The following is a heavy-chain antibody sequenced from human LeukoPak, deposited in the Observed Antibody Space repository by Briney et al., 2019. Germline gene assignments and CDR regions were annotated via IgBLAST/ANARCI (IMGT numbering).Heavy chain of an antibody. J-gene: IGHJ4*02. Sequence: GGSLRLSCAASGFTLSSYSMNWVRQAPGKGLEWVSSISSSSSYIYYADSVKGRFTISRDNAKNSLYLQMNSLRAEDTAVYYCARDDSGWYDYWGQGTLATVSS. CDR1: GFTLSSYS. CDR2: ISSSSSYI. CDR3: ARDDSGWYDY. V-gene: IGHV3-21*01. D-gene: IGHD6-19*01.